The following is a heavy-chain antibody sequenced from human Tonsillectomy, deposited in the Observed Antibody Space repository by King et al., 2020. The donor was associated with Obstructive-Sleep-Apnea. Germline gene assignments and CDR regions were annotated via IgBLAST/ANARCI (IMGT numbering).Heavy chain of an antibody. V-gene: IGHV2-5*02. Sequence: TLKESGPTLVKPTQTLTLTCTLSGFSLSTSGVAVGWIRQPPGKALQLLALIYWDDDKRFSPSLKSRLTITKDTPKNQVVLIMTNMDPVDTATYYCAHGFIGNSRFDYWGQGTLVTVSS. CDR1: GFSLSTSGVA. CDR3: AHGFIGNSRFDY. J-gene: IGHJ4*02. D-gene: IGHD4-23*01. CDR2: IYWDDDK.